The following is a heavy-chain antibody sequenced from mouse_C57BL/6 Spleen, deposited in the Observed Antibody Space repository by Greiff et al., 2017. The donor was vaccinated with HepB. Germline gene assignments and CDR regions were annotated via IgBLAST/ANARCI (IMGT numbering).Heavy chain of an antibody. J-gene: IGHJ3*01. CDR1: GYSITSGYY. V-gene: IGHV3-6*01. CDR3: AREAYDYAWFAY. D-gene: IGHD2-4*01. CDR2: ISYDGSN. Sequence: EVQLKESGPGLVKPSQSLSLTCSVTGYSITSGYYWNWIRQFPGNKLEWMGYISYDGSNNYNPSLKNRISITRDTSKNQFFLKLNSVTTEDTATYYCAREAYDYAWFAYWGQGTLVTVSA.